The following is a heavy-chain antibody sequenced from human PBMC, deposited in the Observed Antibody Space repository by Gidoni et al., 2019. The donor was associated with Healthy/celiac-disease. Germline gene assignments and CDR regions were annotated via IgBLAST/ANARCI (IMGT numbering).Heavy chain of an antibody. J-gene: IGHJ4*02. Sequence: QLQLQESGPGLVKPSETLSLTCTVSGGSISSSSYYWGWIRQPPGKGLEWIGSIYYSGSTYYNPSLKSRVTISVDTSKNQFSLKLSSVTAADTAVYYCARATLYTMPNYWGQGTLVTVSS. CDR1: GGSISSSSYY. CDR3: ARATLYTMPNY. CDR2: IYYSGST. D-gene: IGHD2-2*01. V-gene: IGHV4-39*07.